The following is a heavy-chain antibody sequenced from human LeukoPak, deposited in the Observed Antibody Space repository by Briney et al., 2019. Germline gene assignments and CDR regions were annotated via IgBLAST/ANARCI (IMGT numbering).Heavy chain of an antibody. J-gene: IGHJ4*02. CDR1: GYSISSGYY. D-gene: IGHD3-22*01. CDR2: IYHSGNT. Sequence: SETLSLTCAVSGYSISSGYYWGWIRQPPGKGLEWIGSIYHSGNTYYNPSLKSRVTISVDTSKNQFSLKLSSVTAADTAVYYCYITMIVVVGNYFDYWGQGTLVTVSS. V-gene: IGHV4-38-2*01. CDR3: YITMIVVVGNYFDY.